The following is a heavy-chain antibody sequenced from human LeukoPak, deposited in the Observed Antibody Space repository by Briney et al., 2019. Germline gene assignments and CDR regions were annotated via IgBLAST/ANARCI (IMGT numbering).Heavy chain of an antibody. Sequence: GGSLRLSCAASGFTFSSYGMSWVRQAPGKGLEWVSAISGSGGSTYYADSVKGRFTISRDNSKNTLYLQMNSLRAEDTAVYYCAKELVLYYCDSSGLDYWGQGTLVTVSS. CDR3: AKELVLYYCDSSGLDY. J-gene: IGHJ4*02. V-gene: IGHV3-23*01. CDR2: ISGSGGST. CDR1: GFTFSSYG. D-gene: IGHD3-22*01.